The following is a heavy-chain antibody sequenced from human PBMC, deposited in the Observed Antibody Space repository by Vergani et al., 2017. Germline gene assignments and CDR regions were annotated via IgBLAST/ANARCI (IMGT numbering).Heavy chain of an antibody. CDR1: GGSISSGSYY. CDR2: IYTSGST. Sequence: QVQLQESGPGLVKPSQTLTLTCTVSGGSISSGSYYWSWIRQPAGKGLEWIGRIYTSGSTNYNPSLKSRVTISVDTSKNQFPLKLSSVTAADTAVYYCARGGGWYYDFWSGHGGYYYYMDVWGKGTTVTVSS. V-gene: IGHV4-61*02. D-gene: IGHD3-3*01. J-gene: IGHJ6*03. CDR3: ARGGGWYYDFWSGHGGYYYYMDV.